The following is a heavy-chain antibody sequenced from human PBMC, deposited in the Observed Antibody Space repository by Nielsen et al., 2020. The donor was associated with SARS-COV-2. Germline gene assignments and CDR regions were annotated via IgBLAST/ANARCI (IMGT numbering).Heavy chain of an antibody. D-gene: IGHD5-18*01. V-gene: IGHV3-33*01. CDR2: IWYDGSNK. J-gene: IGHJ4*02. CDR1: GFTFSSYG. Sequence: GESLKISCAASGFTFSSYGMHWVRQAPGKGLEWVAVIWYDGSNKYYADSVKGRFTISRDNSKNTLYLQMNSLRAEDTAVYYCARAAGTAIDYWGQGTLVTVSS. CDR3: ARAAGTAIDY.